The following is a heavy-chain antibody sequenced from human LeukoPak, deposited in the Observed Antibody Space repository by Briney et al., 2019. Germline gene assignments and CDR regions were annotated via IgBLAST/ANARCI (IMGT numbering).Heavy chain of an antibody. V-gene: IGHV4-39*07. CDR3: ARGLAVAGTLDY. Sequence: PSETLSLTCTVSGGSISSSSYYWGWIRQPPGKGLEWIGSIYYSGSTYYNPSLKSRVTISVDTSKNQFSLKLSSVTAADTAVYYCARGLAVAGTLDYWGQGTLVTVSS. J-gene: IGHJ4*02. D-gene: IGHD6-19*01. CDR2: IYYSGST. CDR1: GGSISSSSYY.